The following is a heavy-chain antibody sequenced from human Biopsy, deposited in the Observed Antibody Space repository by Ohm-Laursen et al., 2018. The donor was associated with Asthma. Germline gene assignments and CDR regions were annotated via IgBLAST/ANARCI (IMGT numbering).Heavy chain of an antibody. Sequence: SVKVSCNPPGGTFSNFAISWVRQAPGQGLEWMGGHDPEEGGTVNARRFQGRVTMTEDTSTDTAYMELSSLSSDDTAVYYCASDFPKDYVRYNFQFWGQGTLVTVSS. CDR3: ASDFPKDYVRYNFQF. D-gene: IGHD4-17*01. J-gene: IGHJ4*02. CDR1: GGTFSNFA. CDR2: HDPEEGGT. V-gene: IGHV1-24*01.